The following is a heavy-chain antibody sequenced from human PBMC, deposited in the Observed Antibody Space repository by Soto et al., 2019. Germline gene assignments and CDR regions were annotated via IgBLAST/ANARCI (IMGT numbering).Heavy chain of an antibody. CDR2: ISYDGSNK. Sequence: GGSLRLSCAASGFTFSSYAMHWVRQAPGKGLEWVAVISYDGSNKYYADSVKGRFTISRDNSKNTLYLQMNSLRAEDTAVYYCARDGFRVYEGYYYYYGMDVWGQGTTVTVSS. D-gene: IGHD3-10*01. V-gene: IGHV3-30-3*01. J-gene: IGHJ6*02. CDR1: GFTFSSYA. CDR3: ARDGFRVYEGYYYYYGMDV.